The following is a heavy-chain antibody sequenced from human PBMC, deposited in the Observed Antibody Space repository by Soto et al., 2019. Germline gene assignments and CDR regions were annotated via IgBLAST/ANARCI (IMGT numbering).Heavy chain of an antibody. CDR3: ARVSAPYCSSTSCPTHPPYYFDY. V-gene: IGHV1-18*04. CDR1: GYTFTSYG. Sequence: GASVKVSCKASGYTFTSYGISWVRQAPGQGLEWMGWISAYNGNTNYAQKLQGRVTMTTDTSTSTAYMELRSLRSDDTAVYYCARVSAPYCSSTSCPTHPPYYFDYWGQGTLVTVSS. J-gene: IGHJ4*02. CDR2: ISAYNGNT. D-gene: IGHD2-2*01.